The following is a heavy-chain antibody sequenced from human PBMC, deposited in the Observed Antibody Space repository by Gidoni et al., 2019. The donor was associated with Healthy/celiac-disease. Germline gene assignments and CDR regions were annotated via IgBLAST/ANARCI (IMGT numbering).Heavy chain of an antibody. J-gene: IGHJ4*02. CDR2: INSDGSST. CDR3: TRGGRYYYGSGSAFDY. Sequence: EVQLVESGGGLVQPGGSLRLSCAASGFTFSSSWMHWVRQAPGKGLVWVSRINSDGSSTSYADSVKGRFTISRDNAKNTLYLQMNSLRAEDTAVFYCTRGGRYYYGSGSAFDYWGQGTLVTVSS. V-gene: IGHV3-74*01. CDR1: GFTFSSSW. D-gene: IGHD3-10*01.